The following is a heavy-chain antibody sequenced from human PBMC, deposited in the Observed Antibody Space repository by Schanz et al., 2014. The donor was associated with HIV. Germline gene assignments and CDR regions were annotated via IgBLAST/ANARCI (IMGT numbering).Heavy chain of an antibody. CDR1: GFTFSTYG. D-gene: IGHD1-26*01. V-gene: IGHV3-33*05. CDR3: AKDGSWEAFDVFDI. J-gene: IGHJ3*02. CDR2: ISYDGTDK. Sequence: QVQLVESGGGVVQPGRSLRLSCAASGFTFSTYGMHWVRQAPGKGLEWVAFISYDGTDKFYADSVKGRFTISRDNSKNTLYLQMNSLRVEDTAVYYCAKDGSWEAFDVFDIWGQGTMVTVSS.